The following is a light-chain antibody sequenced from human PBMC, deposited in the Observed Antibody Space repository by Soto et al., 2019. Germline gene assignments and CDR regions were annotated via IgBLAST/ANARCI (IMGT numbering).Light chain of an antibody. V-gene: IGKV1-33*01. CDR1: QSLLHSNGYNY. CDR3: QQYDNLPIT. Sequence: MTQSPLSLPVTPGEPASISCRSSQSLLHSNGYNYLNWYQQKPGKAPKLLIYDASNLETGVPSRFSGSGSGTDFTFSSSSLQPEDIATYYCQQYDNLPITFGQGTRLEIK. CDR2: DAS. J-gene: IGKJ5*01.